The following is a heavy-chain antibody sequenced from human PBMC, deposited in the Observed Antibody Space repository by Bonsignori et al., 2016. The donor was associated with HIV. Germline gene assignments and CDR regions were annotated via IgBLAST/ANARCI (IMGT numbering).Heavy chain of an antibody. D-gene: IGHD3-9*01. J-gene: IGHJ4*02. CDR3: ARQNYDILTGYYTLFDY. V-gene: IGHV5-51*01. CDR2: IYPGDSDT. Sequence: VRQAPGKGLEWMGIIYPGDSDTRYSPSFQGQVTISADKSISTAYLQWSSLKASDTAMYYCARQNYDILTGYYTLFDYWGQGTLVTVSS.